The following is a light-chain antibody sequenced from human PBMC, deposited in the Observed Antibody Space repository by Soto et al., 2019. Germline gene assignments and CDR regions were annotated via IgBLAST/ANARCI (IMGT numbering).Light chain of an antibody. V-gene: IGKV3-20*01. CDR2: GAS. Sequence: EIVLTQSPGTLSLSPGEGATLSCKASQNIGSNYLAWYQQKPGQAPRLLIYGASSRATGIPDRFSGSGSGTDFTLTINRLEPEDFAVYYCHHYVTSPTFGQGTKVEIK. CDR1: QNIGSNY. J-gene: IGKJ1*01. CDR3: HHYVTSPT.